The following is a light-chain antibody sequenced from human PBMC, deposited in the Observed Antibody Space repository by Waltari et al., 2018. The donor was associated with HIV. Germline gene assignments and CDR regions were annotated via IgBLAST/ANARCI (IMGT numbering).Light chain of an antibody. CDR2: DNN. J-gene: IGLJ3*02. CDR3: GTWDASLSVGV. CDR1: SPPFGHDF. V-gene: IGLV1-51*01. Sequence: QSVLTQPPSVSAAPGQQVLISCYVSPPFGHDFVSWYQHLPGSAPKLLIYDNNKRPSGISDRFSGSKSGTSATLGITGLQTGDEADYYCGTWDASLSVGVFGGGTKLTVL.